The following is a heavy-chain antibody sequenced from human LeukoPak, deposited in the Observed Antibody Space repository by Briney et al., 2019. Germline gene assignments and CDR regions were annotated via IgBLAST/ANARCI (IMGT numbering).Heavy chain of an antibody. V-gene: IGHV7-4-1*02. D-gene: IGHD1-7*01. CDR3: ARTSFKLPDY. CDR1: GYSFNSQG. CDR2: INTDPGNP. J-gene: IGHJ4*02. Sequence: ASVKVSCKASGYSFNSQGMNWVRQAPGQGLEWMGWINTDPGNPTYAQGFTGRFVFSLDTSVSTAYLQISSLKAEDTAVYYCARTSFKLPDYWGQGTLVTVSS.